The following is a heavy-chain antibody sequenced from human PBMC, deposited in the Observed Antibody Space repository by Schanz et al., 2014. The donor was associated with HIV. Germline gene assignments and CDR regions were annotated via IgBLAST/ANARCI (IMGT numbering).Heavy chain of an antibody. Sequence: EVQLVESGGGLVQPGGSLRLSCAASGFTFSSYWMHWVRQAPGKGLVWVSRINSDGSTTAYADSVKGRFTISRDNAKNTLYLQMNSLRAEDTSVYHCVRGRYFDWLLPYGGQGTLVTVSS. CDR2: INSDGSTT. J-gene: IGHJ4*02. V-gene: IGHV3-74*01. CDR1: GFTFSSYW. D-gene: IGHD3-9*01. CDR3: VRGRYFDWLLPY.